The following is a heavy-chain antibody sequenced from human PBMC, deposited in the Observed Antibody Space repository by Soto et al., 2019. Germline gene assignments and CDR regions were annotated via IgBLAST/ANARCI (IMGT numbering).Heavy chain of an antibody. CDR1: GYTFTSYG. CDR3: ARGGPKIEPYYDILTGYDESFDY. D-gene: IGHD3-9*01. CDR2: ISAYNGNT. J-gene: IGHJ4*02. Sequence: ASVKVSCKASGYTFTSYGISWVRQAPGQGLEWMGWISAYNGNTNYAQKLQGRVTMTTDTSTSTAYMELRSLRSDDTAVYYCARGGPKIEPYYDILTGYDESFDYWGQGTLVTVSS. V-gene: IGHV1-18*01.